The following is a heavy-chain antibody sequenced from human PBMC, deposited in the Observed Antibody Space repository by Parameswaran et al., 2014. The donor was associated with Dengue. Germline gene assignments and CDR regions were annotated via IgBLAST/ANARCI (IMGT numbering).Heavy chain of an antibody. CDR2: ISGSGGST. Sequence: VRQGSREGGWAWVSAISGSGGSTYYADSVKGRFTISRDNSKNTLYLQMNSLRAEDTAVYYCAKGRSGTTSSGDYWGQGTLVTVSS. J-gene: IGHJ4*02. D-gene: IGHD2-2*01. CDR3: AKGRSGTTSSGDY. V-gene: IGHV3-23*01.